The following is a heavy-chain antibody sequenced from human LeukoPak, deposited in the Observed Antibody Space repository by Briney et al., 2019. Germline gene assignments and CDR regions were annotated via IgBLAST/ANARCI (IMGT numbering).Heavy chain of an antibody. J-gene: IGHJ5*02. Sequence: SQTLSLTCAISGDSVSSNSVTWNWIRQSPSRGLEWLGRTYYRSTWYNDYAVSVRGRITVNPDTSKNQFSLHLNSVTPEDTAVYYCARRLTEYDCFDPWGQGILVTVSS. CDR3: ARRLTEYDCFDP. CDR1: GDSVSSNSVT. D-gene: IGHD2-21*02. CDR2: TYYRSTWYN. V-gene: IGHV6-1*01.